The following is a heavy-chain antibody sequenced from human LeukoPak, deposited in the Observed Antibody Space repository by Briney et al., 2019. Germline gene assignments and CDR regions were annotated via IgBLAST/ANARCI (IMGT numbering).Heavy chain of an antibody. CDR1: GFTFSSYW. V-gene: IGHV3-7*01. J-gene: IGHJ3*02. CDR3: ARDVGRWSREAMVTVDAFDI. Sequence: GGSLRLSCAASGFTFSSYWMSWVRQAPGKGLEWVASIKQDGSEKYYVDSVKGRFTISRDNAKNSLYLQMNSLRAEDTAVYYCARDVGRWSREAMVTVDAFDIWGQGTMVTVSS. CDR2: IKQDGSEK. D-gene: IGHD5-18*01.